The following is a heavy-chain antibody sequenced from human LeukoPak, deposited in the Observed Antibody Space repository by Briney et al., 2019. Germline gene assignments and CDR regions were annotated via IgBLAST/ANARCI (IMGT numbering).Heavy chain of an antibody. CDR3: AKDTPYFEH. V-gene: IGHV3-23*01. J-gene: IGHJ4*02. CDR2: ISGGRGGA. Sequence: GGSLRLSCAASGFTFSSYWMSWVRQAPGKGLEWVSTISGGRGGAFYADSVKGRFTISRDDSKSTLYLQMRSLSVEDTAVYFCAKDTPYFEHWGQGVRVTVAS. CDR1: GFTFSSYW.